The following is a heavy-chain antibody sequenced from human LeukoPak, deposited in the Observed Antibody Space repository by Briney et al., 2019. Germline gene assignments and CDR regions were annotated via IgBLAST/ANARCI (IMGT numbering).Heavy chain of an antibody. Sequence: SVKVSCKASGGTFSSYAISWVRQAPGQGLEWMGGIIPIFGTANYAQKFQGRVTITADKSTSTAYMELSSLRSEDTAVYYCAGGDYDFWSGPMDYWGQGTLVTVSS. J-gene: IGHJ4*02. D-gene: IGHD3-3*01. CDR1: GGTFSSYA. CDR3: AGGDYDFWSGPMDY. V-gene: IGHV1-69*06. CDR2: IIPIFGTA.